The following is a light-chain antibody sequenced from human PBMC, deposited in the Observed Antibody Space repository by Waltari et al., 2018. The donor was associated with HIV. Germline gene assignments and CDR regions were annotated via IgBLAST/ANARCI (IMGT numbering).Light chain of an antibody. V-gene: IGLV3-25*03. CDR3: QSSDNSEHMI. Sequence: SSELTQPPSVSVSPGQTARISCSGDTLSKQYAYWYQQKPGQAPVLVIIKDTERHSGIPERFSGSSSGTTVTLTIRGVQAEDEADYYCQSSDNSEHMIFGGGTKLTVL. CDR2: KDT. CDR1: TLSKQY. J-gene: IGLJ2*01.